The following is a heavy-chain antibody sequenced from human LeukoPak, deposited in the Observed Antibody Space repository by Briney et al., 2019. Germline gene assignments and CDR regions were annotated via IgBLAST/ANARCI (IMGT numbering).Heavy chain of an antibody. CDR3: ARDPRAAAATGWFDP. Sequence: GASVKVSCKASGYTFTSYYMHWVRQAPGQGLEWLGIINSSGGSTSYAQKFQSRVTMTRDTSTSTVYMELSSLRFGDTAVYYCARDPRAAAATGWFDPWGQGTLVTVSS. CDR1: GYTFTSYY. D-gene: IGHD6-13*01. CDR2: INSSGGST. J-gene: IGHJ5*02. V-gene: IGHV1-46*01.